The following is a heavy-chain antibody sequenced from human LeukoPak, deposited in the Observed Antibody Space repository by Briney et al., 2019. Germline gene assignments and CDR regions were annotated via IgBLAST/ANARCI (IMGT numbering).Heavy chain of an antibody. CDR2: ISGSGGST. CDR1: GFSFSTYA. V-gene: IGHV3-23*01. J-gene: IGHJ1*01. Sequence: GGSLRLSCAASGFSFSTYAMSWVRQAPGKGLEWVSIISGSGGSTYYPDSVKGRFTSSRDNSKNTLYPQMNSLRAEDTAVYYCVTRYNNCPHWGQGTLVTVSS. CDR3: VTRYNNCPH. D-gene: IGHD1-1*01.